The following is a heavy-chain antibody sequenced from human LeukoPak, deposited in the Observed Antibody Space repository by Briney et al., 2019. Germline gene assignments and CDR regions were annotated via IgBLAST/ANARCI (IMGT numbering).Heavy chain of an antibody. Sequence: GGSLRLSCAASGFTVSSNYMSWVRQAPGKGLEWVSVIYSGGSTYYADSVKGRFTISRDNSKNTLYLQMNSLRAEDTAVYYCAFYDFWSGYNDAFDIWGQGTMVTVSS. J-gene: IGHJ3*02. CDR1: GFTVSSNY. CDR3: AFYDFWSGYNDAFDI. CDR2: IYSGGST. D-gene: IGHD3-3*01. V-gene: IGHV3-66*02.